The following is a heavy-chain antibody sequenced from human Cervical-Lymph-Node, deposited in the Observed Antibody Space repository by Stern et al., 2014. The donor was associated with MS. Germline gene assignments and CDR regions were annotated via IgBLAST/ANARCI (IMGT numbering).Heavy chain of an antibody. V-gene: IGHV4-61*02. J-gene: IGHJ5*02. CDR1: GGSITSGSYY. CDR2: IYPSGST. D-gene: IGHD7-27*01. CDR3: ARDGPGASWFDP. Sequence: VQLVESGPGLLKPSQTLSLTCTVSGGSITSGSYYWSWIRQSAGKGLEWIGRIYPSGSTNYNPSLESRVTISVETSKHQFVPKLTSLPAADTSVYYCARDGPGASWFDPWGQGTLVTVSS.